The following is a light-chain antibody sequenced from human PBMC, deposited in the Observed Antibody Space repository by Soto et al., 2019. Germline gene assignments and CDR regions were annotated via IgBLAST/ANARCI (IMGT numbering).Light chain of an antibody. J-gene: IGLJ1*01. V-gene: IGLV2-23*01. CDR3: LSYGKV. CDR1: RGVVNYEY. Sequence: RGVVNYEYVSWYQQFPDKAPKLIIYEGRERPSGVSDRFSGSKSDNAASLTISALQTEDEAEYFCLSYGKVFGTGTKVTVL. CDR2: EGR.